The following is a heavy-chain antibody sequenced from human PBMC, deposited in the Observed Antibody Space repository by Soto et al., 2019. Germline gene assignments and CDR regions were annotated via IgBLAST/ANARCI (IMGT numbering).Heavy chain of an antibody. J-gene: IGHJ4*02. CDR1: GFTVSSNY. CDR2: IYGGDDT. CDR3: ARRGYEYESSGYYPLFDY. V-gene: IGHV3-53*01. D-gene: IGHD3-22*01. Sequence: LRLSCAASGFTVSSNYMGWVRQAPGKGLEWVSVIYGGDDTYYPDSVKGRFTISRDKSKNKLYLQMNSLRAADTAVYYCARRGYEYESSGYYPLFDYWGQGSLVTVSS.